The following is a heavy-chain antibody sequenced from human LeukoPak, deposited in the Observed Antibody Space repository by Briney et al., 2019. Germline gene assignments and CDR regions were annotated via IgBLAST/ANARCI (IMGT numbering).Heavy chain of an antibody. CDR2: IYYSGST. Sequence: SQTLSLTCTVSGGSISSGDYYWSWIRQPPGKGLEWIGYIYYSGSTYYNPSLKSRVTKSVDTSKNQFSLKLSSVTAADTAVYYCARAPVVPAYNWFDPWGQGTLVTVSS. D-gene: IGHD2-2*01. CDR1: GGSISSGDYY. J-gene: IGHJ5*02. V-gene: IGHV4-30-4*08. CDR3: ARAPVVPAYNWFDP.